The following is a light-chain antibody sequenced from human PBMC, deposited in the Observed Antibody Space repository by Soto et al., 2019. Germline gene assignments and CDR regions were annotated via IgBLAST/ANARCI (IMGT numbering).Light chain of an antibody. CDR3: QQYNNWPRT. CDR1: QSVSSN. J-gene: IGKJ1*01. CDR2: GAS. V-gene: IGKV3-15*01. Sequence: ELVMTQSPATLSVSPGERATLSCRASQSVSSNLAWYQQKPVQAPRLLLYGASTRATGIPARFSGSGSGTEFTLTISSLQSEDFAVYYCQQYNNWPRTFGQGTKVEI.